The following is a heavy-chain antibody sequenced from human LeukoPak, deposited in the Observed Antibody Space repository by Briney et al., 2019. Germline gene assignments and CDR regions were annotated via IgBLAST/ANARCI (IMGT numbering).Heavy chain of an antibody. J-gene: IGHJ4*02. D-gene: IGHD1-1*01. CDR3: AKVWRGNYYDY. CDR2: VSETGDSK. CDR1: GFTFNNYG. Sequence: GGSLRPSCAASGFTFNNYGMSWVRQAPGKGLEWVSSVSETGDSKYHADSVQGRFTISRDNSKNTLYLQMNSLRAEDTAVYYCAKVWRGNYYDYWGQGTLVTVSS. V-gene: IGHV3-23*01.